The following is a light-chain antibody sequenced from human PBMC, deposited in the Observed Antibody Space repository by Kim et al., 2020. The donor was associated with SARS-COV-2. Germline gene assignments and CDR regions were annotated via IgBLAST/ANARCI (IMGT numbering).Light chain of an antibody. CDR1: QRVSTA. J-gene: IGKJ4*01. V-gene: IGKV3-15*01. CDR2: AAS. Sequence: SVSPGERATLSCRARQRVSTAVAWYQQKPGQAPRLLIHAASSRATNIPARFSGSGSGTDFALTIPHVQSEDFAIYICQQYDSWPLTFGEGTKLEI. CDR3: QQYDSWPLT.